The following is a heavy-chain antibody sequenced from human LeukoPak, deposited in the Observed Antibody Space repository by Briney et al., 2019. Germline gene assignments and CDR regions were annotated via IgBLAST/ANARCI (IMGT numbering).Heavy chain of an antibody. V-gene: IGHV3-11*04. J-gene: IGHJ4*02. CDR2: ISSSGSTI. Sequence: GGSLRLSCAASGFTFSDYYMSWIRQAPGKGLEWVSYISSSGSTIYYADSVKGRFTISRDNAKNSLYLQMNSLRAEATAVYYCARDRIYYDSSGYDYWGQGTLVTVSS. D-gene: IGHD3-22*01. CDR1: GFTFSDYY. CDR3: ARDRIYYDSSGYDY.